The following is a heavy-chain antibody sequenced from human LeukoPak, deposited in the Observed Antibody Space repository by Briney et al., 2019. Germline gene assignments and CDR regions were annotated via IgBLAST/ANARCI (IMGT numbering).Heavy chain of an antibody. CDR1: GYTFTDYL. CDR2: INPNSGGT. CDR3: ARDENIALTGPRIGADYYYGMDV. V-gene: IGHV1-2*02. D-gene: IGHD2/OR15-2a*01. Sequence: ASVKVSCTPSGYTFTDYLIPWVRQAPGQGLQWMGWINPNSGGTKNAHDLQGRVTMTRDTSISIAYMELNRLRSDDTAVYYCARDENIALTGPRIGADYYYGMDVWGQGTTVTVSS. J-gene: IGHJ6*02.